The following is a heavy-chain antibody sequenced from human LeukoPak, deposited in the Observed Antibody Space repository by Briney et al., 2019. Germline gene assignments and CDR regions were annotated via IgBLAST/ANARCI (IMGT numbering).Heavy chain of an antibody. D-gene: IGHD6-19*01. CDR1: GFTFSSYA. CDR3: ARDRDSGWNEVGY. J-gene: IGHJ4*02. CDR2: ISGSGDSA. Sequence: GGSLRLSCAASGFTFSSYAMSWVRQAPGKGLEWVSGISGSGDSAYYADSVKGRFTISRDNSKNTLYLQMNSLRAEDTAVYYCARDRDSGWNEVGYWGQGTLVTVSS. V-gene: IGHV3-23*01.